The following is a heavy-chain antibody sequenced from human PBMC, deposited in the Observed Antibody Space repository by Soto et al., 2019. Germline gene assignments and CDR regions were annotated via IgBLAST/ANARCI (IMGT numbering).Heavy chain of an antibody. CDR3: ARWKAYDFWSGYYAGDYGMDV. CDR1: GYTFTSYY. Sequence: ASVKVSCKASGYTFTSYYMHWVRQAPGQGLEWMGIINPSGGSTSYAQKFQGRVTMTRDTCTSTVYMELSSLRSEDTAVYYCARWKAYDFWSGYYAGDYGMDVWGQGTTVTVSS. D-gene: IGHD3-3*01. CDR2: INPSGGST. J-gene: IGHJ6*02. V-gene: IGHV1-46*01.